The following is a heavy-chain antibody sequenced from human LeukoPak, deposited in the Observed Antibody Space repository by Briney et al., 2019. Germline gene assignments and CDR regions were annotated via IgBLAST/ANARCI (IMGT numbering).Heavy chain of an antibody. CDR1: GASISSYY. CDR3: ARTYGSSGLGYFDL. J-gene: IGHJ2*01. D-gene: IGHD6-13*01. Sequence: SETLSLTCTVSGASISSYYWSWVRQPPGKGLGWIGYIYYSVRTNYSPYLKSRLTISVDTSKKQFSLKLSSVTAADTAVYYCARTYGSSGLGYFDLWGRGTLVTASS. V-gene: IGHV4-59*01. CDR2: IYYSVRT.